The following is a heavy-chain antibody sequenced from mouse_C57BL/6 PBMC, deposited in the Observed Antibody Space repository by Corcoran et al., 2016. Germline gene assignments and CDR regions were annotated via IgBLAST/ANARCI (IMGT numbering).Heavy chain of an antibody. CDR2: IYPGDGDT. CDR3: ARERPYDGYIFAY. D-gene: IGHD2-3*01. Sequence: QVQLQQSGAELVKPGASVKISCKASGYAFSSYWMNWVKQRPGKGLEWIGQIYPGDGDTNYNGKFKGKATLTADKSSSTAYMQLSSLTSEDSAVYFCARERPYDGYIFAYWGQGTLVTVSA. V-gene: IGHV1-80*01. CDR1: GYAFSSYW. J-gene: IGHJ3*01.